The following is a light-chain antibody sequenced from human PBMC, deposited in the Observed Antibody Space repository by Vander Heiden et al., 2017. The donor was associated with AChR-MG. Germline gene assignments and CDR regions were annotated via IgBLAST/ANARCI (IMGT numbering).Light chain of an antibody. CDR1: SPNIGVGYD. Sequence: QSVLTQPPSVSAAPGQRVTISCTGSSPNIGVGYDVHWNKQAPGTAPKLLIYGNTNPPSGVPDRFSGSKSGTSASLAITRLQAEDEADYCCQSYDTSLRAWVFGGGTRLTVL. CDR3: QSYDTSLRAWV. J-gene: IGLJ3*02. V-gene: IGLV1-40*01. CDR2: GNT.